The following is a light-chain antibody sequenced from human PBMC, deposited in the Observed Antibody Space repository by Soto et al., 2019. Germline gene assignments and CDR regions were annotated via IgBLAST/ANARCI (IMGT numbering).Light chain of an antibody. CDR1: QSISSW. CDR3: QQYNSYWT. Sequence: DILMTQSPSTLSASVGDRVTITCRASQSISSWLAWYQQKPGKAPKLLIYKASSLESGVPSRFSGSGSGTEFTLTLSRLQPDDFATYYCQQYNSYWTFGQGTKVEIK. J-gene: IGKJ1*01. CDR2: KAS. V-gene: IGKV1-5*03.